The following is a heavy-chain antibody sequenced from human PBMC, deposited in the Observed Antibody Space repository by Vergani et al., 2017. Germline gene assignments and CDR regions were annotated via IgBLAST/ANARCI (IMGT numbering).Heavy chain of an antibody. CDR2: IYYSGST. J-gene: IGHJ5*02. D-gene: IGHD5-18*01. CDR3: AGEPTGVGTAGRGP. CDR1: GGSISSGGYY. Sequence: QVQLQESGPGLVKPSQTLSLTCTVSGGSISSGGYYWSWIRQHPGKGLEWIGYIYYSGSTYYNPSLKRRVTISVDTSKNQFSLKLSSVTAADTAVYYCAGEPTGVGTAGRGPWGQGTLVTVSS. V-gene: IGHV4-31*03.